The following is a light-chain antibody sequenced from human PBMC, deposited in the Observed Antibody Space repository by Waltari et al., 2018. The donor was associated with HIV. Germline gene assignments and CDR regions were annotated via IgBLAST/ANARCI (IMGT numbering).Light chain of an antibody. CDR1: DSDFGLYTF. CDR3: ASFTGDDTLL. Sequence: SAVTQPASVSGLPGQSIPISCTGGDSDFGLYTFVSWSQQHPGRVPRLILYDVDSRAHGMSDRFSGSRSGPTASLNISRLRAEDEADYYCASFTGDDTLLFGGGTKVTVL. J-gene: IGLJ3*02. V-gene: IGLV2-14*03. CDR2: DVD.